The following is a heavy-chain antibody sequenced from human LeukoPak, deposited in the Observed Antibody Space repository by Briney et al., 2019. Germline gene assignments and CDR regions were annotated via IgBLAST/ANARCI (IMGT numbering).Heavy chain of an antibody. CDR3: ANTVTTSNYFDY. V-gene: IGHV3-30*18. D-gene: IGHD4-17*01. CDR2: ISYDGSNK. CDR1: EFTFSTYG. Sequence: GRSLRLSCAASEFTFSTYGMHWVRQAPGKGLKWVAVISYDGSNKYYADSVKGRFTVSRDNSKNTLYLQMNSLRAEDTAAYYCANTVTTSNYFDYWGQGTLVTVSS. J-gene: IGHJ4*02.